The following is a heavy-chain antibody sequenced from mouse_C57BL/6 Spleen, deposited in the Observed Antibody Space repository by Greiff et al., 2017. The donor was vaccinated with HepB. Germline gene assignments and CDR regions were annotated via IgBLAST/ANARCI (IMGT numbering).Heavy chain of an antibody. D-gene: IGHD2-4*01. J-gene: IGHJ4*01. CDR3: ASVDYDVDYAMDY. CDR1: GFTFSDYG. V-gene: IGHV5-17*01. CDR2: ISSGSSTI. Sequence: EVMLVESGGGLVKPGGSLKLSCAASGFTFSDYGMHWVRQAPEKGLEWVAYISSGSSTIYYADTVKGRFTISRDNAKNTLFLQMTSLRSEDTAMYYCASVDYDVDYAMDYWGQGTSVTVSS.